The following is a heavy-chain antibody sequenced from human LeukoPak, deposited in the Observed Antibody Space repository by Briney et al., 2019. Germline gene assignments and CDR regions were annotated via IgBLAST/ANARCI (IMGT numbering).Heavy chain of an antibody. J-gene: IGHJ4*02. CDR3: VXDAXXXXXSDGLDY. D-gene: IGHD1-1*01. V-gene: IGHV3-33*01. Sequence: SGGSLRLSCTASGFLFGSFAMHWVRQAPGKGLEWLAVIWFDESSIHYVDSVKDRFTISRDNSRNTVYLQMSSLRAEDTAVYFCVXDAXXXXXSDGLDYWGQGTLVTV. CDR1: GFLFGSFA. CDR2: IWFDESSI.